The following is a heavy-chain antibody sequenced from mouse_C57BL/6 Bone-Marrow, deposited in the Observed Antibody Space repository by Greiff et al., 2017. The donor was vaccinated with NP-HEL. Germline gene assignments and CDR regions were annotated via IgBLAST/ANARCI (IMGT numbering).Heavy chain of an antibody. D-gene: IGHD2-4*01. V-gene: IGHV6-6*01. CDR2: IRNKANNHAT. CDR1: GFTFSDAW. Sequence: EVKLVESGGGLVQPGGSMKLSCAASGFTFSDAWMDWVRQSPEKGLEWVAEIRNKANNHATYYAESVKGRFTISRDDSKSSVYLQMNSLRAEDTGIYYCTRRGAYDYDWFAYWGQGTLVTVSA. J-gene: IGHJ3*01. CDR3: TRRGAYDYDWFAY.